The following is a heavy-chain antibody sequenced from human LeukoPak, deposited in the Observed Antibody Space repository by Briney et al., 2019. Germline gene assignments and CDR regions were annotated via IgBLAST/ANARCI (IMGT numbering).Heavy chain of an antibody. D-gene: IGHD3-10*01. V-gene: IGHV4-4*07. CDR3: ARGFPHSRMVRGVNYYYGMDV. CDR2: IYTSGST. CDR1: GGSISSYY. J-gene: IGHJ6*02. Sequence: PSETLSLTCTVSGGSISSYYWSWIRQPAGKGLEWIGRIYTSGSTNYNPSLKSRVTIPVDTSKNQFSLKLSSVTAADTAVYYCARGFPHSRMVRGVNYYYGMDVWGQGTTVTVSS.